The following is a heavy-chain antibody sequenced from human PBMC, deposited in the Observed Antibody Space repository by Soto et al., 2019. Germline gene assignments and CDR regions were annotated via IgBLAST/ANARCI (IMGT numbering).Heavy chain of an antibody. V-gene: IGHV3-48*03. CDR1: GFTFSSYE. CDR3: ARGGPLYDSSGYYSHYFDY. J-gene: IGHJ4*02. CDR2: ISSSGSAI. D-gene: IGHD3-22*01. Sequence: GGSLRLSCAASGFTFSSYEMNWVRQAPGKGLEWVSYISSSGSAIYYADSVKGRFTISRDNAKNSRYLQMNSLRAEDTAVYYCARGGPLYDSSGYYSHYFDYWGQGTLVTVSS.